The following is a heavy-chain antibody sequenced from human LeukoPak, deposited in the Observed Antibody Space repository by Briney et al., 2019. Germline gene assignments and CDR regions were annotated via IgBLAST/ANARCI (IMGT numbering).Heavy chain of an antibody. J-gene: IGHJ5*02. CDR2: IYPGDSRI. D-gene: IGHD6-13*01. V-gene: IGHV5-51*01. CDR3: ACRDLTSTWSFP. Sequence: GESLKISCQGFGYSFTSYWIGWVRQMPGKGMEWMGVIYPGDSRIRYNPSFQGQVTISVDKCISTAYLQWVSLKASDTAMYYCACRDLTSTWSFPWGQGTLVTVSS. CDR1: GYSFTSYW.